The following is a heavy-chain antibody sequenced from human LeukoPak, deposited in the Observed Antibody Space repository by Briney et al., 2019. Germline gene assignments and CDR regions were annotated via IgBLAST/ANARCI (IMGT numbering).Heavy chain of an antibody. Sequence: GASLRLSCAASGFTFTDYWMHWVRHVPGKGLGWVSIINTDTRGTYYADSVKGRFTISRDNAKSTLYLQMDSLRAEDTAVYYCAKPLIFHNWGYAFDIWGQGTMVTVSS. CDR3: AKPLIFHNWGYAFDI. CDR1: GFTFTDYW. V-gene: IGHV3-74*01. CDR2: INTDTRGT. J-gene: IGHJ3*02. D-gene: IGHD7-27*01.